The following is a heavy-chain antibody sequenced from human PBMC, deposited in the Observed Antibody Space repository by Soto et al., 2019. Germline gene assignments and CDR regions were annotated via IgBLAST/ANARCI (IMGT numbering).Heavy chain of an antibody. D-gene: IGHD1-26*01. J-gene: IGHJ4*02. CDR2: IYYSGST. Sequence: SETLSLTCTVSGGSISSSNYYWGWIRQPPGKGLEWIGSIYYSGSTYHNPPLKSRVTISKDTSKNQFSLKLSSVTAADTAVYYCAVGPSGFYYIYWGQGIQVTVS. V-gene: IGHV4-39*01. CDR3: AVGPSGFYYIY. CDR1: GGSISSSNYY.